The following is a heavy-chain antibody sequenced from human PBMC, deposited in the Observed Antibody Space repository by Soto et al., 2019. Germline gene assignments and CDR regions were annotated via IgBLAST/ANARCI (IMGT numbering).Heavy chain of an antibody. CDR3: EKVSSSWYSWSYYYYGMDF. CDR1: GFTFSSYG. J-gene: IGHJ6*02. V-gene: IGHV3-30*18. Sequence: QVQLVESGGGVVQPGRSLRLSCAASGFTFSSYGMHWVRQAPGKGLEWVAVISYDGSNKYYADSVKGRFTISRDNSKNTLYLQMNSMRAEDTGVYYCEKVSSSWYSWSYYYYGMDFWGQGTTVTVSS. D-gene: IGHD6-13*01. CDR2: ISYDGSNK.